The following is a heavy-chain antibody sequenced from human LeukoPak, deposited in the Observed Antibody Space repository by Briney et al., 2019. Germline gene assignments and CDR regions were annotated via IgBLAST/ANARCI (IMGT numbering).Heavy chain of an antibody. CDR2: IKTKTDGGTT. CDR1: GFAFSNAW. CDR3: TTGGLWYSGRVF. J-gene: IGHJ4*02. V-gene: IGHV3-15*01. Sequence: GGSLRLSCAASGFAFSNAWMSWVRQAPGKGLEWVGRIKTKTDGGTTAFAAPVKGRFTMSRDDSKNTLYLQMNSLKTEDTAMYYCTTGGLWYSGRVFWGQGTLVTVS. D-gene: IGHD3-10*01.